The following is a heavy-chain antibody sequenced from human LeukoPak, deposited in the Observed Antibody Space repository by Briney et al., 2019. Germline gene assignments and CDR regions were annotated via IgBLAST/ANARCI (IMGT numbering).Heavy chain of an antibody. CDR1: GGSISSYY. J-gene: IGHJ4*02. CDR3: ACRRNTMAGGFDY. Sequence: SETLSLTCTVSGGSISSYYWSWIRQPPGKGLEWIGYIYYSGSTNYNPSLKSRVTISVDTSKNQFSLKLSSVTAADTAVYYCACRRNTMAGGFDYWGQGTLVTVSS. D-gene: IGHD3-10*01. V-gene: IGHV4-59*08. CDR2: IYYSGST.